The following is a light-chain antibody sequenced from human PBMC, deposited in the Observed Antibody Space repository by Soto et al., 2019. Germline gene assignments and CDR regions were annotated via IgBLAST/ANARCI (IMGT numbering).Light chain of an antibody. Sequence: DIQMTQSPSTLSASLGDRVTITCRASQSISSWLAWYQQKPGKAPKLLIYDASSLESGVPSRFSGSGSGTEFTLPISSLQPDDFATYYCQQYNSYSSTFGQGTKVEIK. CDR2: DAS. J-gene: IGKJ1*01. V-gene: IGKV1-5*01. CDR1: QSISSW. CDR3: QQYNSYSST.